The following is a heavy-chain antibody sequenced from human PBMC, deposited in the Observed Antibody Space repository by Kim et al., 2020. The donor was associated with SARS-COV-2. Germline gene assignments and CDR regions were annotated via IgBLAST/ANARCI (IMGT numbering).Heavy chain of an antibody. Sequence: ASVKVSCKASGYTFTGYYMHWVRQAPGQGLEWMGWINPNSGGTNYAQKFQGRVTMTRDTSISTAYMELSRLRSDDTAVYYCARDELYQLLYRLGAFDIWGQGTMVTVSS. CDR1: GYTFTGYY. CDR2: INPNSGGT. D-gene: IGHD2-2*02. V-gene: IGHV1-2*02. J-gene: IGHJ3*02. CDR3: ARDELYQLLYRLGAFDI.